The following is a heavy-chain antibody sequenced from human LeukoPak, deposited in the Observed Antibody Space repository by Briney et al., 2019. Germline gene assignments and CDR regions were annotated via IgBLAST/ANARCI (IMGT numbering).Heavy chain of an antibody. V-gene: IGHV4-59*08. CDR2: IYYSGST. D-gene: IGHD3-10*01. Sequence: SETLSLTCTVSGGSISSYYWSWIRQPPGKGLEWIRYIYYSGSTNYNPSLKSRVTISVDTSKNQFSLKLSSVTAADTAVYYCARRKYYGSGSSYNWFDPWGQGTLVTVSS. CDR1: GGSISSYY. J-gene: IGHJ5*02. CDR3: ARRKYYGSGSSYNWFDP.